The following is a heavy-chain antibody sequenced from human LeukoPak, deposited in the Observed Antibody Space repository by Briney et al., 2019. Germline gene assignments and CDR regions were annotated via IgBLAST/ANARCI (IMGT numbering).Heavy chain of an antibody. V-gene: IGHV4-31*03. Sequence: PSQTLSLTCSVSGGSISRGGYYFTWIRQHPRKGLEWIGYIYYTGSTNYTPSLKSRVTISVDTSKNQFSLKLSSVTAADTAVYYCARRRITMVRGVIRGYYFDYWGQGTLVTVSS. CDR1: GGSISRGGYY. J-gene: IGHJ4*02. D-gene: IGHD3-10*01. CDR2: IYYTGST. CDR3: ARRRITMVRGVIRGYYFDY.